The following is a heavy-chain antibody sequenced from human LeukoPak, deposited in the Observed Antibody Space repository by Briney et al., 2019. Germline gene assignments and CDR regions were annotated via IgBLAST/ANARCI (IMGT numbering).Heavy chain of an antibody. Sequence: ASVKVSCKASGYTFTSYGISWVRQAPGQGLEWMGWISAYNANTNYAQKLQGRVTMTTDTSTSTAYMELRSLRSDDTAVYYCARDERRYDFWSGYYRGYYFDYWGQGTLVTVSS. V-gene: IGHV1-18*01. CDR1: GYTFTSYG. CDR2: ISAYNANT. CDR3: ARDERRYDFWSGYYRGYYFDY. J-gene: IGHJ4*02. D-gene: IGHD3-3*01.